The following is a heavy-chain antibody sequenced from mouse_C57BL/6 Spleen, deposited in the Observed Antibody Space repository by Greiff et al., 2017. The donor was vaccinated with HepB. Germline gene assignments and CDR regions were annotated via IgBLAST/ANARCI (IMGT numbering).Heavy chain of an antibody. CDR1: GYAFSSSW. Sequence: VQLQQSGPELVKPGASVKISCKASGYAFSSSWMNWVKQRPGKGLEWIGRIYPGDGDTNYNGKFKGKATLTADKSSSTAYMQLSSLTSEDSAVYFCARYYDYKFAYWAKGLWSLSLQ. D-gene: IGHD2-4*01. J-gene: IGHJ3*01. CDR2: IYPGDGDT. V-gene: IGHV1-82*01. CDR3: ARYYDYKFAY.